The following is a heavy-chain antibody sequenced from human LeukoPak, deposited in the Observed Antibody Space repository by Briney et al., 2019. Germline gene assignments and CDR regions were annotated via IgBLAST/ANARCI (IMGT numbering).Heavy chain of an antibody. Sequence: PSETLSLTCTVSGGSISSSSDYWGWIRQPPGKGLEWIGSIYYSGNTYYNLSLKSRVTISVDTSKKQFSLKLSSVTTADTAVYYCASTPSGSSAWYYFDKWGQGTLVTVSS. V-gene: IGHV4-39*01. CDR3: ASTPSGSSAWYYFDK. J-gene: IGHJ4*02. CDR2: IYYSGNT. CDR1: GGSISSSSDY. D-gene: IGHD6-19*01.